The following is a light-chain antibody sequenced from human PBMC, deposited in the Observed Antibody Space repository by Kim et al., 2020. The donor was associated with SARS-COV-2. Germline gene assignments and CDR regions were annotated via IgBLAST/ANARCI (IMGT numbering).Light chain of an antibody. CDR2: AAS. V-gene: IGKV3-11*01. CDR1: QSVDSL. J-gene: IGKJ2*01. CDR3: LQRRNWPNT. Sequence: SLSPAERAVVSCRASQSVDSLLAWYQQKPGQAPRLLIYAASIRATGIPARFSGSGSGTDFTLTISSLEPEDFAVYYCLQRRNWPNTFGQGTKLEI.